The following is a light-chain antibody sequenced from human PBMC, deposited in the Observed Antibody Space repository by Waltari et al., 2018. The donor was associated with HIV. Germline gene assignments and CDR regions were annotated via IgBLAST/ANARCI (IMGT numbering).Light chain of an antibody. CDR3: QQYNSFPET. V-gene: IGKV1-5*03. CDR1: QSIGGW. CDR2: QAS. J-gene: IGKJ1*01. Sequence: DIRLTQSPSTLSASVGDRVTITCRASQSIGGWLAWYQQKPGKAPNLLIYQASTLESGVPSRFSGSGSGTEFTLIISSLQPDDLATYYCQQYNSFPETFGQGTKVEIK.